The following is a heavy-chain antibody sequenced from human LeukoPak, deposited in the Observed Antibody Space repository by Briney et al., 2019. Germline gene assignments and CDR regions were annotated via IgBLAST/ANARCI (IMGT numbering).Heavy chain of an antibody. J-gene: IGHJ4*02. Sequence: ASVKVSCKASGYTFRGNYIHWLRQAPGQGLEWMGWIDVNNGDTKSAQKFQGRVTMSRDTSTSTAYMDLSSLSPDDATVYYCARDPSSVTLYFFDYWGQGTLVTVSS. CDR1: GYTFRGNY. CDR2: IDVNNGDT. V-gene: IGHV1-2*02. D-gene: IGHD4-11*01. CDR3: ARDPSSVTLYFFDY.